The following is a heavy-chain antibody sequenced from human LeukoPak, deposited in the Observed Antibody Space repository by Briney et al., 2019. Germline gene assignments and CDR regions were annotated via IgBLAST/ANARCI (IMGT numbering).Heavy chain of an antibody. Sequence: PGGSLRLSCAASGFTFSSYGMHWVRQAPGKGLEWVAVISYDGSNKYYADSVKGRFTISRDNSKNTLYLQMNSLRAEDTAVYYCAKEGGSIVVVVAAIDYWGQGTLVTVSS. J-gene: IGHJ4*02. CDR3: AKEGGSIVVVVAAIDY. CDR1: GFTFSSYG. D-gene: IGHD2-15*01. V-gene: IGHV3-30*18. CDR2: ISYDGSNK.